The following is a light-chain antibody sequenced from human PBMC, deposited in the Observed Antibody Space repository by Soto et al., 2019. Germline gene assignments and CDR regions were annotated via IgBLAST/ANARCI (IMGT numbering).Light chain of an antibody. Sequence: DIVLTQSPGTLSLSPGERDTLSCRASQSVSNNYLAWYKPKPGQAPRLLIYGASNRATGIPDRFSGSGSGTDFTPTISRLEPEDFAVYDCQQYGSSGTFGQGTKVDIK. V-gene: IGKV3-20*01. J-gene: IGKJ1*01. CDR2: GAS. CDR3: QQYGSSGT. CDR1: QSVSNNY.